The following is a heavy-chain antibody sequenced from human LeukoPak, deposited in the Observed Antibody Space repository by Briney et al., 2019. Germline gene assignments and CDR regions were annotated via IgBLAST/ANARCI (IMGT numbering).Heavy chain of an antibody. V-gene: IGHV4-61*02. J-gene: IGHJ6*03. Sequence: SETLSLTCTVTGGSISSGSYYWTWIRQPAGEGLEWIGRIYTSGITNYNPSLKSRVTISVDTSKNQCSLKLSSVTAADTAVYYCARASAGAPYYYYYYMDVWGKGITVTVSS. CDR2: IYTSGIT. D-gene: IGHD1-26*01. CDR1: GGSISSGSYY. CDR3: ARASAGAPYYYYYYMDV.